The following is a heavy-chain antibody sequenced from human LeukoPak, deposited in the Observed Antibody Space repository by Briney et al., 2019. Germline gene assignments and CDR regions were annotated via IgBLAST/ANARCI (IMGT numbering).Heavy chain of an antibody. CDR2: ISGSGGST. D-gene: IGHD1-26*01. CDR1: GFIFSTFG. V-gene: IGHV3-23*01. Sequence: GGSLRLSCAASGFIFSTFGMHWVRQAPGKGLEWVSGISGSGGSTYYADSVKGRFTISRDNSKNTLYLQMNSLRAEDTAVYYCAKDPRVGTTNYFDYWGQGTLVTVSS. CDR3: AKDPRVGTTNYFDY. J-gene: IGHJ4*02.